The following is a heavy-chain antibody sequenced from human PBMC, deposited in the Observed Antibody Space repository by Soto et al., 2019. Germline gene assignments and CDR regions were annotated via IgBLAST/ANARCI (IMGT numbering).Heavy chain of an antibody. CDR3: AKDLRPYSSGWYDAFDI. Sequence: EVQLLESGGGLVQPGGSLRLSCAASGFTFSSYAMSWVRQAPGKGLEWVSAISGSGGSTYYADSVKGRFTISRDNSKNTLYLQMNSLRAEDTAVYYCAKDLRPYSSGWYDAFDIWGQGTMVTVSS. CDR1: GFTFSSYA. D-gene: IGHD6-19*01. CDR2: ISGSGGST. V-gene: IGHV3-23*01. J-gene: IGHJ3*02.